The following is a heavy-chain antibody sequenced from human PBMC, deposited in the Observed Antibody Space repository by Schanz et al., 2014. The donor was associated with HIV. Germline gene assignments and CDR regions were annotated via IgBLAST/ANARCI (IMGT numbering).Heavy chain of an antibody. CDR1: GFPFSSYA. D-gene: IGHD3-22*01. Sequence: EVQLVESGEGLVKPGGSLRLSCTGSGFPFSSYAINWVRQAPGKGLEWLSSISSSGGYIYYADSVKGRFTISRDNGKNSLYLQMNSLRAEDTAVYYCAIEAYFYDSSGSGGWGQGTLVTVSS. CDR2: ISSSGGYI. J-gene: IGHJ4*02. CDR3: AIEAYFYDSSGSGG. V-gene: IGHV3-21*01.